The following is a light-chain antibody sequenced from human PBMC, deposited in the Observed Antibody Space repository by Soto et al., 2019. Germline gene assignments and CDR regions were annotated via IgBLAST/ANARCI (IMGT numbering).Light chain of an antibody. CDR1: SSNIGNNY. CDR3: ATWDGSLPGEV. V-gene: IGLV1-51*01. Sequence: QSVLTQSPSVSAAPGQKVTSACSGSSSNIGNNYVSWYQQLPGTAPKLLIYDNNKRPSGIPDRFSGSKSGTSGTLDITGLKTGDEADYYCATWDGSLPGEVFGGGTKVTVL. J-gene: IGLJ2*01. CDR2: DNN.